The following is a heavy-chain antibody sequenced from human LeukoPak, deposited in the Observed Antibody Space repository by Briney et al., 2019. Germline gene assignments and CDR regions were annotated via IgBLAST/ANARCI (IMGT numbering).Heavy chain of an antibody. CDR1: GFTFSSYA. V-gene: IGHV3-30-3*01. Sequence: GGSLRLSCAASGFTFSSYAMHWVRQAPGKGLEWVAVISYDGSKKYYAGSMKGRFTISRDNSKNTLYLQMNSLRAEDAAVYYCARAYSSGWYGDFDYWGQGTLVTVSS. D-gene: IGHD6-19*01. CDR3: ARAYSSGWYGDFDY. CDR2: ISYDGSKK. J-gene: IGHJ4*02.